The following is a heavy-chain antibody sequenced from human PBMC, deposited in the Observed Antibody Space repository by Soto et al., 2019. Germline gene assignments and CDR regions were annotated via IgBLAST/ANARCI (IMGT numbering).Heavy chain of an antibody. CDR3: AKDPGPRPTYYDFWSGYPMGDY. J-gene: IGHJ4*02. CDR1: GFTFSSYA. CDR2: ISYDGSNK. V-gene: IGHV3-30-3*01. Sequence: GGSLRLSCAAFGFTFSSYAMHWVRQAPGKGLEWVAGISYDGSNKYYADSVKGRFTISRDNSKNTLYLQMNSLRAEDTAVYYCAKDPGPRPTYYDFWSGYPMGDYWGQGTLVTVS. D-gene: IGHD3-3*01.